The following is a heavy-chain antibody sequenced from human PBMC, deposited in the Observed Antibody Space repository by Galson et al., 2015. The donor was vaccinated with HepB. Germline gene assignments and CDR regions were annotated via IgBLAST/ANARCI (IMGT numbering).Heavy chain of an antibody. CDR1: GGSISSGNW. D-gene: IGHD2-2*01. CDR3: ARPVGVPGTRGFDY. Sequence: LSLTCAVSGGSISSGNWWSWVRQPPGTGLEWIGEIYHSGTANYNPSLESRGTMSLHKSKNQISLKVTSVTAADTAVYYCARPVGVPGTRGFDYWGQGTLVTVSS. V-gene: IGHV4-4*02. CDR2: IYHSGTA. J-gene: IGHJ4*02.